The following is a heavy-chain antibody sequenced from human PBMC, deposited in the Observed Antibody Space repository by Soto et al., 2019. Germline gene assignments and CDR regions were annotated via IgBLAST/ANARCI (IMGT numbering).Heavy chain of an antibody. CDR3: ARESAGSGRNNWFDP. J-gene: IGHJ5*02. CDR2: IHYSGGT. D-gene: IGHD3-10*01. CDR1: GGSVSSHY. V-gene: IGHV4-59*02. Sequence: SETLSLTCTVYGGSVSSHYWSWIRQPPGKGLEWIGFIHYSGGTKYNTSLESRVTMSVDTSRNQLSLRLNSVTAADTAVYYCARESAGSGRNNWFDPWGLGTLVTVSS.